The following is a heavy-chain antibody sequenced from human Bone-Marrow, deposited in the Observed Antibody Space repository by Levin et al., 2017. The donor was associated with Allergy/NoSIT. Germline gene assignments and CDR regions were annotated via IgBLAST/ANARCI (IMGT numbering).Heavy chain of an antibody. Sequence: GGSLRLSCKASGFTFSNFAMSWVRQAPGKGLEWVSVIGGSGGNTHYADSVKGRFTISRDHSKSTLYLQMNSLRAEDTAVYYCAKDRVVVPGNVHCFDPWGQGTLVTVSS. J-gene: IGHJ5*02. CDR3: AKDRVVVPGNVHCFDP. CDR1: GFTFSNFA. D-gene: IGHD2-15*01. V-gene: IGHV3-23*01. CDR2: IGGSGGNT.